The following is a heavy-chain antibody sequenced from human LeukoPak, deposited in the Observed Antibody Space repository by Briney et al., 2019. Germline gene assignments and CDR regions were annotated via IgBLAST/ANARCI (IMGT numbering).Heavy chain of an antibody. CDR3: ARGPRNAYYFDY. Sequence: GRSLRLSCAASGFTFSSYSMNWVRQAPGKGLEWISYVGGSSNSIYYADSVKGRFTISRDNAKNSLYLQMSSLRAEDTAVYYCARGPRNAYYFDYWGQGTLVTVSS. CDR1: GFTFSSYS. J-gene: IGHJ4*02. CDR2: VGGSSNSI. D-gene: IGHD1-1*01. V-gene: IGHV3-48*01.